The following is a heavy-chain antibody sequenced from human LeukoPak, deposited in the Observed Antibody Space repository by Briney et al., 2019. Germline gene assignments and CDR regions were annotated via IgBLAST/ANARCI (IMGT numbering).Heavy chain of an antibody. J-gene: IGHJ5*02. D-gene: IGHD3-22*01. V-gene: IGHV3-30*02. CDR2: IRYDGSNK. CDR1: GFTCSSYG. CDR3: ARDLGQYYDTSDNWFDP. Sequence: PGVSLRLFCAASGFTCSSYGMHWVRQAPGKGLEWVASIRYDGSNKYYADSVKGRFTISRDNSKNTLYLQMSSLRAEDTAVYYCARDLGQYYDTSDNWFDPWGQGTLVTVSS.